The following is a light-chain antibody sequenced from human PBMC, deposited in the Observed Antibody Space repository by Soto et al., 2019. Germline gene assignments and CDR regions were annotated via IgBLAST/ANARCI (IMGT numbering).Light chain of an antibody. J-gene: IGKJ2*01. Sequence: EIVLTQSPGTLSLSPGERATLSCRASQSVSSSYLAGYQQKPGQAPRLLIYGASSRATGIPDRFSGSGSGTDVTLTIIRLEPEDFAVYYCQQYGSSPPYTFGQGTKLEIK. V-gene: IGKV3-20*01. CDR2: GAS. CDR3: QQYGSSPPYT. CDR1: QSVSSSY.